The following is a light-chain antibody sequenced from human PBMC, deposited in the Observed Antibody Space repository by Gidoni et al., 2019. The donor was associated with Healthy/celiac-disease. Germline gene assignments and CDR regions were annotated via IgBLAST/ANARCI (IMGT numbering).Light chain of an antibody. Sequence: QSVLTQPPSVSGAPGQRVTISCTGSRSNIWAGYDVHWYQHLPGTAPKLLIYGNSNRPSGVPDRFSGSKSGTSASLAITGLQAEDEADYYCQSYDSSLSGSVFGGGTKLTVL. CDR3: QSYDSSLSGSV. V-gene: IGLV1-40*01. CDR1: RSNIWAGYD. CDR2: GNS. J-gene: IGLJ2*01.